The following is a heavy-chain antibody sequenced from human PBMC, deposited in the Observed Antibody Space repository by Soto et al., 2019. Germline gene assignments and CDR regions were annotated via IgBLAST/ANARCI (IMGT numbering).Heavy chain of an antibody. V-gene: IGHV4-4*02. CDR1: GGSISSSNW. J-gene: IGHJ4*02. Sequence: QVQLQESGPGLVKPSGTLSLTCAVSGGSISSSNWWSWVRQPPGKGLEWIGDIYHSGSTNYNPSLKIRFTISVDKSKNQFSLKLSSVTAADTAVYYCARAAMGGSSWPFDYWGQGTLVTVSS. CDR2: IYHSGST. D-gene: IGHD6-13*01. CDR3: ARAAMGGSSWPFDY.